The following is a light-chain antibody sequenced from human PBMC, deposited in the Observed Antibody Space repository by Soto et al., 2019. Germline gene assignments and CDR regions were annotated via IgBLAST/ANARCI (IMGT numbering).Light chain of an antibody. J-gene: IGKJ1*01. CDR3: QQYYSYPQT. Sequence: DIQMTQFPSSLSAPVADRVNITSRASQGISSWLAWYQQKPGKAPKLLIYDASSLESGVPSRFSGSGSGTEFTLTINSLQPDDFATYYCQQYYSYPQTFGQGTKVDIK. CDR2: DAS. V-gene: IGKV1-5*01. CDR1: QGISSW.